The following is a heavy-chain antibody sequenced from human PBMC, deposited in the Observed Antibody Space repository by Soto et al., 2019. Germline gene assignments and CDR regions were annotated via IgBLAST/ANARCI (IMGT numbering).Heavy chain of an antibody. V-gene: IGHV4-34*01. J-gene: IGHJ4*02. CDR2: INHSGST. CDR3: ARALGYTYGHLPIDY. D-gene: IGHD5-18*01. Sequence: PSETLSLTCAVYGGSFRGYYWSWIRQPPGKGLEWIGEINHSGSTNYKPSLKSRVTISVDTSKNQFSLKLNSVTAADTAVYYCARALGYTYGHLPIDYWGQGTLVTVSS. CDR1: GGSFRGYY.